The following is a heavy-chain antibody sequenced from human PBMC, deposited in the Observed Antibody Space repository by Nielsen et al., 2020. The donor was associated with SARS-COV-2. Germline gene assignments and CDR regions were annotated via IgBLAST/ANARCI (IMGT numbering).Heavy chain of an antibody. CDR1: GFTFSGHW. J-gene: IGHJ4*01. D-gene: IGHD3-10*01. V-gene: IGHV3-74*01. CDR2: IKSDGSST. CDR3: ARFVDYYFDD. Sequence: GGSLRLSCAASGFTFSGHWMHWVRQAPGKGLLWVSRIKSDGSSTNYADSVKGRFTISRDNSKNTLYLQLNSLRVGDTAIYFCARFVDYYFDDWGQGSPVTVSS.